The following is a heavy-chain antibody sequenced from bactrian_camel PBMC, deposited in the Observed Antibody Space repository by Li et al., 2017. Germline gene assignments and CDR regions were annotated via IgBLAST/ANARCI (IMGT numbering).Heavy chain of an antibody. Sequence: HVQLVESGGGLVQPGGSLRLSCASSLFTFPYMTWVRQGPGKGLEWVATITSDARDKYYADDVKGRFAISRDNAKNTTYLVMNSLKSEDTARYYCTIFDYWGQGTQVTVS. CDR1: LFTFPY. CDR2: ITSDARDK. V-gene: IGHV3S6*01. CDR3: TIFDY. J-gene: IGHJ4*01.